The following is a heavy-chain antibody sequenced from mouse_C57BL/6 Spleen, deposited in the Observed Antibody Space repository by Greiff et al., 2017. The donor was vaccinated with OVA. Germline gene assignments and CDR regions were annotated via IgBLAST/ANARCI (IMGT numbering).Heavy chain of an antibody. CDR2: IAPSDSYN. V-gene: IGHV1-69*01. D-gene: IGHD3-2*02. J-gene: IGHJ2*01. CDR1: GYTFTSYW. Sequence: QVQLQQPGAELVMPGASVKLSCKASGYTFTSYWMHWVKQRPGQGLEWIGEIAPSDSYNNYNQKLECKSTLTVDKPSSTAYMQLSSLTSEDSAVDDCAKSEDSSCPDYWGQGTTLTVSS. CDR3: AKSEDSSCPDY.